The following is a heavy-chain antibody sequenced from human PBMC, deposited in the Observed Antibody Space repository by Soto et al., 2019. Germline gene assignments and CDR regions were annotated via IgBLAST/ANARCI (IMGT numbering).Heavy chain of an antibody. Sequence: QITLKESGPTLVKPTQTLTLTCTFSGFSLSTSGVGVGWIRQPPGKALEWLALIYWDDDKRYSPSLKSRLTITKDTSKNQVGLTMTNMDPVDTATYYCAHRDIIASAGQTKNWFDPWVQGTLVTVSS. J-gene: IGHJ5*02. D-gene: IGHD6-13*01. CDR2: IYWDDDK. CDR3: AHRDIIASAGQTKNWFDP. CDR1: GFSLSTSGVG. V-gene: IGHV2-5*02.